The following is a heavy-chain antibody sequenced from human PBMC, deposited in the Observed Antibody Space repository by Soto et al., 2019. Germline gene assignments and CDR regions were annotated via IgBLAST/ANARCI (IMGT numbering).Heavy chain of an antibody. J-gene: IGHJ6*02. CDR2: IYYSGST. Sequence: SETLSLTCTVSGGSISSGDYYWSWIRQPPGKGLEWIGYIYYSGSTYYNPSLKSRVTISVDTSKNQFSLKLSSVTAADTAAYYCARDGFAAAGNLGYYYYGMDVWGQGTTVTAP. CDR3: ARDGFAAAGNLGYYYYGMDV. CDR1: GGSISSGDYY. D-gene: IGHD6-13*01. V-gene: IGHV4-30-4*01.